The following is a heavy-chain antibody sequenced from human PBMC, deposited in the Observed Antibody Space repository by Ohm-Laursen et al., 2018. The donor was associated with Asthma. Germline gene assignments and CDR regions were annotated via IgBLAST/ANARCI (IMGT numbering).Heavy chain of an antibody. CDR3: TRVGIAARVIDY. CDR2: FFLRGND. CDR1: GSSISSYY. V-gene: IGHV4-59*07. Sequence: SDTLSLTCPVSGSSISSYYWSWIRQPPGKGLEWIGYFFLRGNDNYNPSLRSRVTMSMGTSRDQFSLNLRSVTAADTAVYYCTRVGIAARVIDYWGQGTLVTVSS. J-gene: IGHJ4*02. D-gene: IGHD6-6*01.